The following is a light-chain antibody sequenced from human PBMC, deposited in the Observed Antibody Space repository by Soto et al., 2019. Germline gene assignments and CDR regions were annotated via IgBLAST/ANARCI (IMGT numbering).Light chain of an antibody. Sequence: DIQMTQSPSTLSGSVGDRVTITCRASQSISSWLAWYQQKPGKAPKLLIYDASSLESGVPSRFSGSGSGTEFTLTISSLQPEDFATYFCQQSYTTPITFGQGTRLEN. CDR3: QQSYTTPIT. CDR1: QSISSW. CDR2: DAS. V-gene: IGKV1-5*01. J-gene: IGKJ5*01.